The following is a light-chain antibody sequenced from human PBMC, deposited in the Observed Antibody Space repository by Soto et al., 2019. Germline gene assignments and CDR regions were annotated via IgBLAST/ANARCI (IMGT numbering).Light chain of an antibody. J-gene: IGKJ1*01. Sequence: DIQMTQSPSTLSASVGDRVTITCRASQSISSWLAWYQQKPGKAPNLLIYKASSLQSGVPSRFSGSASGTDFTLTISSPQPNDFATYYCQQYKSYPWTFGQGTNVQIK. V-gene: IGKV1-5*03. CDR2: KAS. CDR1: QSISSW. CDR3: QQYKSYPWT.